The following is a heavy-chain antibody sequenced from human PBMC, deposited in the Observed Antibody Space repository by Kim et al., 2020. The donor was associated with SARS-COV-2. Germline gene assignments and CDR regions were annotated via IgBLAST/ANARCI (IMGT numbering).Heavy chain of an antibody. D-gene: IGHD3-16*01. CDR1: GGSIISGGAY. CDR2: IYHTGST. CDR3: ARGAVSSAGGDF. J-gene: IGHJ4*02. Sequence: SETLSLTCSVSGGSIISGGAYWNWIRQHPGRGLEWIGYIYHTGSTYSNSSLKSRVTISVDTSKNQFSLRLVSVTAADTAVYYCARGAVSSAGGDFWGQGTLVTVSS. V-gene: IGHV4-31*03.